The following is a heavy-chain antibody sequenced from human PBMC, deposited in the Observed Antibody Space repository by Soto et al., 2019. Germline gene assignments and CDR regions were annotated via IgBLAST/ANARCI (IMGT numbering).Heavy chain of an antibody. V-gene: IGHV4-39*01. CDR2: IYYSGTT. Sequence: QLQLQESGPGLVKPSETLCLICSVYGGSISSSNYFWGWIRQPPGKGLEWIGSIYYSGTTYYNPSLKSRVTISGDTSKNQFSLKLSSVTAADTAVYYCARLKVSYWWLDYWGQVTLVTVSS. CDR1: GGSISSSNYF. D-gene: IGHD3-10*01. J-gene: IGHJ4*02. CDR3: ARLKVSYWWLDY.